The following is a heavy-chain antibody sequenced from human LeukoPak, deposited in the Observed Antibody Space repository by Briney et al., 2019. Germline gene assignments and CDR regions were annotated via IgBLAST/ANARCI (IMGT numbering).Heavy chain of an antibody. CDR3: AKDNFIVATILGWYFDL. V-gene: IGHV3-33*06. D-gene: IGHD5-12*01. CDR1: GFTFSTYW. J-gene: IGHJ2*01. Sequence: PGGSLRLSCAASGFTFSTYWMDWVRQAPGKGLEWVAVIWYDGSNKYYADSVKGRFTISRDNSKNTLYLQMNSLRAEDTAVYYCAKDNFIVATILGWYFDLWGRGTLVTVSS. CDR2: IWYDGSNK.